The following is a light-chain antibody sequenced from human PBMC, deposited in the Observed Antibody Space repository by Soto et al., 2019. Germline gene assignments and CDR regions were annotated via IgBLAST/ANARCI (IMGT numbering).Light chain of an antibody. CDR1: SNDVGAYNY. J-gene: IGLJ2*01. CDR3: TSYTSGATLI. CDR2: DVS. V-gene: IGLV2-14*03. Sequence: QSALTQPASVSGSPGQSITISCTGTSNDVGAYNYVSWYQHPPGKAPKLMIYDVSSRPSGISHRFSGSKSGSMASLTISGLQAEDEADYYCTSYTSGATLIFGGGTKLTVL.